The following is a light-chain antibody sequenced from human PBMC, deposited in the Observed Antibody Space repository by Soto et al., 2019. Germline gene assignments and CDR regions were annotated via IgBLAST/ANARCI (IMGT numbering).Light chain of an antibody. CDR3: SSYTTSTAYL. CDR1: DSDVGGYNY. Sequence: SVLTQPASVSGSPGQSITISCTGTDSDVGGYNYVSWYQQHPGKAPKLMIYEVSDRPSGVSNRFSGSKSGNTASLTISGLQAEDEAYYYCSSYTTSTAYLFGTGTKVTVL. J-gene: IGLJ1*01. V-gene: IGLV2-14*01. CDR2: EVS.